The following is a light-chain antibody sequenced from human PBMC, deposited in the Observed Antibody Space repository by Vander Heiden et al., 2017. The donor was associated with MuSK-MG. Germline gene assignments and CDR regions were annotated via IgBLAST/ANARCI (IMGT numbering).Light chain of an antibody. CDR3: QQYNSYPLT. V-gene: IGKV1-16*02. J-gene: IGKJ4*01. CDR2: AAS. Sequence: DIWMTQSPSSVSASLGDRVVITCRASRDSAVYLAWFQKKPGEAPKSLIYAASRLHRGVPSKFSGSGSVTDFTLTISSLQPEDVAIYYCQQYNSYPLTFGGGTRVEI. CDR1: RDSAVY.